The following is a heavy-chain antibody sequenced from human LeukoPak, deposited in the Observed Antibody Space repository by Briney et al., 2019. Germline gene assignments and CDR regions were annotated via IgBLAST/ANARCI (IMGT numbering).Heavy chain of an antibody. V-gene: IGHV3-21*01. CDR1: GFTFSNYA. D-gene: IGHD3-10*01. CDR3: ATDLIHYYASGAKT. Sequence: PGRSLRLSCAASGFTFSNYALHWVRQAPGKGLEWVSSISTSGSYIYYANSMKGRFTISRDNAKNSLYLQMNSLRVEDSAVYYCATDLIHYYASGAKTWGQGTLVTVSS. CDR2: ISTSGSYI. J-gene: IGHJ5*02.